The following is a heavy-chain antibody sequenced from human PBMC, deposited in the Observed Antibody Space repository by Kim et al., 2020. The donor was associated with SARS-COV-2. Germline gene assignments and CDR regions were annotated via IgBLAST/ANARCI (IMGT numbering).Heavy chain of an antibody. J-gene: IGHJ5*02. D-gene: IGHD2-2*01. CDR3: ARQLGYCSSTSCYSSWFDP. Sequence: GASLKISCKGSGYSFTSYWISWVRQMPGKGLEWMGRIDPSDSYTNYSPSFQGHVTISADKSISTAYLQWSSLKASDTAMYYCARQLGYCSSTSCYSSWFDPWGQGTLVTVSS. V-gene: IGHV5-10-1*01. CDR2: IDPSDSYT. CDR1: GYSFTSYW.